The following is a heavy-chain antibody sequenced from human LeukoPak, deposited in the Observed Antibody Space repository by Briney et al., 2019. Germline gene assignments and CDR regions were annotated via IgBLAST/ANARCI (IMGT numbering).Heavy chain of an antibody. D-gene: IGHD4-11*01. CDR2: ISDSGGST. CDR1: GFTFRSYA. CDR3: TRGLQGIDY. J-gene: IGHJ4*02. V-gene: IGHV3-23*01. Sequence: GGSLRLSCAASGFTFRSYAMSWVRQAPGKGLEWVSGISDSGGSTYYADSVKGRFTISRDNAKNTLYLQMNSLRAEDTAVYYCTRGLQGIDYWGQGTLVTVSS.